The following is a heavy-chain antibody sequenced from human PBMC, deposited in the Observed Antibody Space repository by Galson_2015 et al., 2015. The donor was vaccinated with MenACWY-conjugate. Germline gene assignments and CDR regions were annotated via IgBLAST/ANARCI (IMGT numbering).Heavy chain of an antibody. CDR1: GYTSTSYA. V-gene: IGHV1-3*01. CDR3: TTGSCLDY. Sequence: SVKVSCKASGYTSTSYAVHWVRQAPGQNLEWMGWINAGNDNTKYSQKFQGRDTITRDTSASTAYMDLSSLRSEDTALYYCTTGSCLDYWGQGALVTVSS. D-gene: IGHD1-26*01. CDR2: INAGNDNT. J-gene: IGHJ4*02.